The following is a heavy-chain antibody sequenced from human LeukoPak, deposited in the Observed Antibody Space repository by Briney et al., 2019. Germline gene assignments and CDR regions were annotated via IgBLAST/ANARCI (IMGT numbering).Heavy chain of an antibody. J-gene: IGHJ4*02. CDR2: IIPIFGTA. Sequence: SVKVSCKASGGTFSSYAISWVRQAPGQGLEWMGGIIPIFGTANYAQMFQGRVTITADESTSTAYMELSSLRSEDTAVYYCARDGGYSSSSSASFDYWGQGTLVTVSS. V-gene: IGHV1-69*13. D-gene: IGHD6-13*01. CDR1: GGTFSSYA. CDR3: ARDGGYSSSSSASFDY.